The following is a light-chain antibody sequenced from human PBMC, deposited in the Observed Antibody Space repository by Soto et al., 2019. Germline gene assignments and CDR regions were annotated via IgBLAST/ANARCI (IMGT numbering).Light chain of an antibody. CDR1: QSVSNTY. J-gene: IGKJ1*01. CDR2: GAS. Sequence: EIVLTQSPGTLSLSPVERATLSCMASQSVSNTYLAWYQQKPGQAPRLLIYGASNRATGTPDRFSGSGSGTDFTLTISRLEPEDFAVYYCQQYGSSGTCGQGTKVDIK. V-gene: IGKV3-20*01. CDR3: QQYGSSGT.